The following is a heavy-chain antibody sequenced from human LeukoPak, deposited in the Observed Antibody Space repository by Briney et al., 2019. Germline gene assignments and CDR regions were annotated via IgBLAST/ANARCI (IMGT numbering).Heavy chain of an antibody. CDR3: ARDGQQQLVRNWFDP. CDR2: IYTSGST. D-gene: IGHD6-13*01. V-gene: IGHV4-61*02. J-gene: IGHJ5*02. CDR1: GGSISSGSYY. Sequence: SETLSLTCTVSGGSISSGSYYWSWIRQPAGKGLEWIGRIYTSGSTNYNPSLKSRVTISVDTSKNQFSLKLSSVTAADTAVYYRARDGQQQLVRNWFDPWGQGTLVTVSS.